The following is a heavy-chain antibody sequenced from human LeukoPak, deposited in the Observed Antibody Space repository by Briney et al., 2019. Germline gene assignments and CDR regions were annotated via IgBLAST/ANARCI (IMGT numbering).Heavy chain of an antibody. CDR2: ISYDGSNK. CDR3: ARDHRVDSGSQFDY. J-gene: IGHJ4*02. CDR1: AFTFSSYA. Sequence: GGSLRLSCAASAFTFSSYAMHWVRQAPGKGLEWVAVISYDGSNKYYADSVKGRFTISRDNSKNTLYLQMNSLRAEDTAVYYCARDHRVDSGSQFDYWGQGTLVTVSS. D-gene: IGHD1-26*01. V-gene: IGHV3-30-3*01.